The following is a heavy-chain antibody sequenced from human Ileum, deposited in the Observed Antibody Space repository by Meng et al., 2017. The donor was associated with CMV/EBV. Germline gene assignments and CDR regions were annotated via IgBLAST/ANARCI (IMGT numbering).Heavy chain of an antibody. CDR2: MYFSGIA. D-gene: IGHD1-26*01. Sequence: QGQLRESGPGLGKPAEPLPLPCPASAAPISSGSHSWAWFRKPPGRGLEWIGSMYFSGIADYNPSLKSRVTISLHATQKQFSLRLTSVTAADSAVYFCARDLTNKWFYYWGQGTLVTVSS. CDR1: AAPISSGSHS. CDR3: ARDLTNKWFYY. V-gene: IGHV4-39*07. J-gene: IGHJ4*02.